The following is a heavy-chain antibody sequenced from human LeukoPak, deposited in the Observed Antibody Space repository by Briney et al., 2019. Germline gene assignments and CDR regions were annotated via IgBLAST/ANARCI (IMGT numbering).Heavy chain of an antibody. CDR1: GFTFSSYA. CDR3: ARQTGSGLFILP. J-gene: IGHJ4*02. Sequence: PGRSLRLSCAASGFTFSSYAMHWVRRAPGKGLEWVAVISYDGSNKYYADSVKGRFTISRDNPKNTLYLQMNSLRAEDTAVYYCARQTGSGLFILPGGQGTLVTVSS. D-gene: IGHD3/OR15-3a*01. CDR2: ISYDGSNK. V-gene: IGHV3-30*04.